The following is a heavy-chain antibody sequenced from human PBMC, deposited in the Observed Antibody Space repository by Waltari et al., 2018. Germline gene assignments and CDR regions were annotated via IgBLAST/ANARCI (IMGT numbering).Heavy chain of an antibody. CDR1: GFTLSNAW. V-gene: IGHV3-15*01. CDR2: IKSKTDGGTI. D-gene: IGHD2-15*01. Sequence: EVQLVESGGGLVKPGGSLRLSCAASGFTLSNAWMSWVRQAPGKGLEWVGRIKSKTDGGTIDYAAPVKGRYAISTDDSKNTLYLQMNSLKDEDTAVYYCTSSLGYCSGGTCYSRWDFWGQGTLVTVSS. CDR3: TSSLGYCSGGTCYSRWDF. J-gene: IGHJ4*02.